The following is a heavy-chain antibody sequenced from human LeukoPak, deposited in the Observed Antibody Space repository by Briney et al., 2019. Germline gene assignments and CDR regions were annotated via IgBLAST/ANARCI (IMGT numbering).Heavy chain of an antibody. CDR3: AKGPAVAGTGYFDY. CDR1: GFTFDDYA. CDR2: ISWNSGSI. D-gene: IGHD6-19*01. Sequence: PGGSLRLSCAASGFTFDDYAMHWVRHAPGKGLEWVSGISWNSGSIDYADSVKGRFTGSRDNAKNSLYLQMNSLRAEDTALYYCAKGPAVAGTGYFDYWGQGTLDTVSS. J-gene: IGHJ4*02. V-gene: IGHV3-9*01.